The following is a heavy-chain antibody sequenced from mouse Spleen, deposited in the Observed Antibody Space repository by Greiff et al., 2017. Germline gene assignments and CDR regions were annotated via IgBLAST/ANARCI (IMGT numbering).Heavy chain of an antibody. CDR3: ARDPGYGWDY. J-gene: IGHJ4*01. Sequence: VKLMESGPGLVAPSQSLSITCTVSGFSLTSYGVHWVRQPPGKGLEWLGVIWAGGSTNYNSALMSRLSISKDNSKSQVFLKMNSLQTDDTAMYYCARDPGYGWDYWGQGTSVTVSS. CDR1: GFSLTSYG. D-gene: IGHD3-2*02. V-gene: IGHV2-9*02. CDR2: IWAGGST.